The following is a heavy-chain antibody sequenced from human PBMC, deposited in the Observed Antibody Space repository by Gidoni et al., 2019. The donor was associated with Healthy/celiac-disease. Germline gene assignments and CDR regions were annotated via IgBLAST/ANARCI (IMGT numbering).Heavy chain of an antibody. D-gene: IGHD6-19*01. J-gene: IGHJ4*02. Sequence: QVQLVQSGAEVKKPGASVKVSCKASGYTFTGYYMHWVRQAPGQGLEWMGRINPNSGGTNDAQKFQGRVTMTRDTSISTAYMELSRLRSDDTAVYYCARVGPNSSGWYREGHLGYWGQGTLVTVSS. V-gene: IGHV1-2*06. CDR3: ARVGPNSSGWYREGHLGY. CDR2: INPNSGGT. CDR1: GYTFTGYY.